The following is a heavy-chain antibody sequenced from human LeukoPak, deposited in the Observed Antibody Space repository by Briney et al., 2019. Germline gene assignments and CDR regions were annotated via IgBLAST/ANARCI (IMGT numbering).Heavy chain of an antibody. CDR2: IYTSGST. V-gene: IGHV4-4*07. Sequence: NPSETLSLTCTVSGGPIISYYWSWIRQPAGKGLEWIGRIYTSGSTNYNPSLRSRVTMSVDTSKNQFSLNLSSVTAADTAVYYCARDNNVWGSYRKFDPWGQGTLVTVSS. CDR3: ARDNNVWGSYRKFDP. CDR1: GGPIISYY. J-gene: IGHJ5*02. D-gene: IGHD3-16*02.